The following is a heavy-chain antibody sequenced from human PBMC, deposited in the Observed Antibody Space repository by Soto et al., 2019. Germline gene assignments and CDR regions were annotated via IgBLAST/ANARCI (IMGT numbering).Heavy chain of an antibody. V-gene: IGHV4-30-2*01. CDR1: GGSISSGGYS. J-gene: IGHJ6*02. Sequence: PSETLSLTCAVSGGSISSGGYSWSWIRQPPGKGLEWIGYIYHSGSTYYNPSLKSRVTISVDRSKNQFSLKLSSVTAADTAVYYCARVQVVGATADYYYYGMDVWGQGTTVTVSS. CDR3: ARVQVVGATADYYYYGMDV. CDR2: IYHSGST. D-gene: IGHD1-26*01.